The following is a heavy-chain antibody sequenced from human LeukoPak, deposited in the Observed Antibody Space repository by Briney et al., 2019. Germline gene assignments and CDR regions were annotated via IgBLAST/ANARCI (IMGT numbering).Heavy chain of an antibody. D-gene: IGHD2-15*01. Sequence: GGSLRLSCAASGFTFSSYSMNWVRQAPGKGLELLSYISGISSTIYYADSVKGRFTISRDNDKNSLYLQLNSLRAEDTAVYFCARESLGYCSGSTCYYFFMDFWGKGTTVTVSS. CDR3: ARESLGYCSGSTCYYFFMDF. V-gene: IGHV3-48*04. CDR1: GFTFSSYS. J-gene: IGHJ6*03. CDR2: ISGISSTI.